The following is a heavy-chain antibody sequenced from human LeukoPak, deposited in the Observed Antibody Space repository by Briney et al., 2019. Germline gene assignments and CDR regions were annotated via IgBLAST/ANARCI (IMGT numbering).Heavy chain of an antibody. J-gene: IGHJ4*02. Sequence: PGRSLRLSCAASGFTFSSYGMHWVRQAPGKGLEWVSSISSSSSYIYYADSVKGRFTISRDNAKNSLYLQMNSLRAEDTAVYYCARDLKGSHIDYWGQGTLVTVSS. D-gene: IGHD2-15*01. CDR1: GFTFSSYG. CDR2: ISSSSSYI. V-gene: IGHV3-21*01. CDR3: ARDLKGSHIDY.